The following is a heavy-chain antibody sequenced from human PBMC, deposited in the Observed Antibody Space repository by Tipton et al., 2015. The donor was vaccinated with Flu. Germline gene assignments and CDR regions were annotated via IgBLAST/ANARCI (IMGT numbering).Heavy chain of an antibody. D-gene: IGHD3-10*02. CDR2: INHSGST. V-gene: IGHV4-34*01. CDR3: ARCSGSGTDVIYDY. J-gene: IGHJ4*02. CDR1: GGSFSGYY. Sequence: TLSLTCAVYGGSFSGYYWSWIRQPPGKGLEWIGEINHSGSTNYNPSLKSRVTISVDTSKNQFSLKLSSVTASDTALYFCARCSGSGTDVIYDYWGQGTLVTVSS.